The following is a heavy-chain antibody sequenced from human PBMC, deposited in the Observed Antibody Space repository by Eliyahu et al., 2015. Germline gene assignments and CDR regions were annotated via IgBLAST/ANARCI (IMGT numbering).Heavy chain of an antibody. V-gene: IGHV3-21*01. J-gene: IGHJ4*02. CDR2: ISSSSSYI. CDR3: ARGGYSYGFCDY. Sequence: EVQLVESGGGLVKPGGSLRLSCAASGFTFSSYSMNWVXQAPGKGLXWVSSISSSSSYIYYADSVKGRFTISRDNAKNSLYLQMNSLRAEDTAVYYCARGGYSYGFCDYWGQGTLVTVSS. CDR1: GFTFSSYS. D-gene: IGHD5-18*01.